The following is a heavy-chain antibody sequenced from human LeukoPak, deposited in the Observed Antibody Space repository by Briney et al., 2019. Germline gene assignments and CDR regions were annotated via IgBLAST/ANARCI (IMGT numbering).Heavy chain of an antibody. Sequence: GGSLRLSCAASGFTFNNAWMNWVRQAPGKGLEWAANIKQDGSEKQYVDSVKGRFAISRDNAENSLYLQMNSLKAEDTAVYYCGRFTRSGDSVYWGQGTLVTVSS. J-gene: IGHJ4*02. V-gene: IGHV3-7*04. D-gene: IGHD7-27*01. CDR2: IKQDGSEK. CDR1: GFTFNNAW. CDR3: GRFTRSGDSVY.